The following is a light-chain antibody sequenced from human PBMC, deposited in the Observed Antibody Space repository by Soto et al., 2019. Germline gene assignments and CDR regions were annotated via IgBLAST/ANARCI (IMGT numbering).Light chain of an antibody. CDR3: GKFVSSPPRT. J-gene: IGKJ3*01. CDR1: QSVGDTF. V-gene: IGKV3-20*01. Sequence: EFVLTQSPGTLSLSPEAKATLSCRASQSVGDTFLSWYQQKPGLAPRLLSYCVSNRATGIPDRFSGSGSGTDFILTISRLEPEDLALYYCGKFVSSPPRTVGTGNKVDIK. CDR2: CVS.